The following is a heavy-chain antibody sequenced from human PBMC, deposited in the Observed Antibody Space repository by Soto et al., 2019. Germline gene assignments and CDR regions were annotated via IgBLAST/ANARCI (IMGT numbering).Heavy chain of an antibody. J-gene: IGHJ4*02. D-gene: IGHD3-16*02. CDR2: INVNSGGT. V-gene: IGHV1-2*04. CDR1: GYTFTGNY. Sequence: QVQLVQSGAEVKKPGASVKVSCKASGYTFTGNYMHWVRQAAGQGFEWMGWINVNSGGTKYAQKFQGWVTMTRDTSISTAYMELSSLRSDDTAVYYCARGDKLSLYPQLDYWGQGTLVTVSS. CDR3: ARGDKLSLYPQLDY.